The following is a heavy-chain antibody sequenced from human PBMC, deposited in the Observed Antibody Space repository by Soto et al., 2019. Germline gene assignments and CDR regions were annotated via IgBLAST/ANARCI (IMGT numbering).Heavy chain of an antibody. Sequence: SETLSLTCTVSGGSISSYYWSWIRQPPGKGLEWIGYIYYSGSTNYNPSLKSRVTISVDTSKNQFSLKLSSVTAADTAVYYCARIRVRRYNWNLEGYYYMDVWGKGTTVTVSS. CDR3: ARIRVRRYNWNLEGYYYMDV. CDR2: IYYSGST. V-gene: IGHV4-59*08. D-gene: IGHD1-20*01. CDR1: GGSISSYY. J-gene: IGHJ6*03.